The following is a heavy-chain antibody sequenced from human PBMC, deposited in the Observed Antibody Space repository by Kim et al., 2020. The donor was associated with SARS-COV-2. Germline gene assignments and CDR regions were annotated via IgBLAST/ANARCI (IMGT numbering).Heavy chain of an antibody. CDR2: INQSGNT. J-gene: IGHJ6*01. V-gene: IGHV4-34*01. Sequence: SETLSLTCAVYGGSFSNNYWIWIRQSPVKGLEWIGEINQSGNTNYNPSLESRVSISVATSKNQFSLRLTSVTAADTAAYYCAIGGYCTTTSSYGWMDLWG. D-gene: IGHD2-2*01. CDR3: AIGGYCTTTSSYGWMDL. CDR1: GGSFSNNY.